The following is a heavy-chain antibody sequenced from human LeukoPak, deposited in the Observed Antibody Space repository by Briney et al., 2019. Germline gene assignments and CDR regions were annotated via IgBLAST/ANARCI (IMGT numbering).Heavy chain of an antibody. CDR1: GFTFSSYA. D-gene: IGHD3-3*01. J-gene: IGHJ4*02. Sequence: PGGSLRLSCAASGFTFSSYAMSWVRQAPGKGLEWVSAISGSGGSTYYADSVKGRFTISRDNSKNTLYLQMNSLRDEDTAVYYCAKVAYDFWSGYYDYWGQGTLVTVSS. CDR2: ISGSGGST. CDR3: AKVAYDFWSGYYDY. V-gene: IGHV3-23*01.